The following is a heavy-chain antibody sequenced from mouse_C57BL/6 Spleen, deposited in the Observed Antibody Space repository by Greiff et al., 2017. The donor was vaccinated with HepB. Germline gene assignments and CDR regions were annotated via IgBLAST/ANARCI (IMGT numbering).Heavy chain of an antibody. J-gene: IGHJ2*01. CDR3: TTRPGRGDFDY. Sequence: VQLQQSGAELVRPGASVKLSCTASGFNIKDDYMHWVKQRPEQGLEWIGWIDPENGDTEYASKFQGKATITADTSSNTAYLQLSSLTSEDTAVYYWTTRPGRGDFDYWGQGTTLTVSS. CDR2: IDPENGDT. CDR1: GFNIKDDY. V-gene: IGHV14-4*01. D-gene: IGHD3-3*01.